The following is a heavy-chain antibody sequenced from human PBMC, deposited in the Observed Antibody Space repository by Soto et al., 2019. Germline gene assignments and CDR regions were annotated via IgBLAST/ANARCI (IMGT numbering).Heavy chain of an antibody. CDR1: GGSLSRGSYY. D-gene: IGHD2-21*02. CDR3: PRSSPQPVVTPLDFDN. J-gene: IGHJ3*02. Sequence: SVTLSRTCTVSGGSLSRGSYYWSWIRQPPGKRQEWAGYIDHSRRTNNNPALKSRAAITVNPSKNQCALKPSPKTAADTPVYYCPRSSPQPVVTPLDFDNWGPGTTVTVSS. CDR2: IDHSRRT. V-gene: IGHV4-61*01.